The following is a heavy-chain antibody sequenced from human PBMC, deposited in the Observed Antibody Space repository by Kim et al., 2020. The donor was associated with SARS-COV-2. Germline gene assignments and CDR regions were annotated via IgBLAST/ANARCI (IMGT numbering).Heavy chain of an antibody. CDR2: IYYSGST. V-gene: IGHV4-31*03. CDR3: ARGTTTLPRGKYYFDY. J-gene: IGHJ4*02. CDR1: GGSISSGGYY. Sequence: SETLSLTCTVSGGSISSGGYYWSWIRQHPGKGLEWIGYIYYSGSTYYNPSLKSRVTISVDTSKNQFSLKLSSVTAADTAVYYCARGTTTLPRGKYYFDYWGQGTLVTVSS. D-gene: IGHD1-1*01.